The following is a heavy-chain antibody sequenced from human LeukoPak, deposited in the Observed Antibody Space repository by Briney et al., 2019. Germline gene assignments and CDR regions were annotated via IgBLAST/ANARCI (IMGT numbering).Heavy chain of an antibody. V-gene: IGHV4-34*01. J-gene: IGHJ3*02. CDR3: ARWGSASAFDI. Sequence: SETLSLTCAVYGGSFSGYYWSWIRQPPGKGLEWIGEVNHNGATNYNPSLKSRVTISIDTSKNQFSLKLSSVTAADTALYYCARWGSASAFDIWGQGTMVTVSS. D-gene: IGHD1-26*01. CDR1: GGSFSGYY. CDR2: VNHNGAT.